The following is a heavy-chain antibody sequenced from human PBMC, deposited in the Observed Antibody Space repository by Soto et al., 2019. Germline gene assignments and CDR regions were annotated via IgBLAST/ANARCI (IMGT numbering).Heavy chain of an antibody. CDR2: IQSGGST. CDR1: GFIVSSKY. CDR3: TRDDVYCSRGCCYGVPMDV. V-gene: IGHV3-66*01. D-gene: IGHD2-15*01. J-gene: IGHJ6*04. Sequence: EVQLVESGGGLVQPGGSLRLSCAASGFIVSSKYMSWVRQAPGKGLEWVSLIQSGGSTYYAGSVKGIFTISRDNSENTLFLQMNRLRVEEKAMYYCTRDDVYCSRGCCYGVPMDVWGKGTTVTVSA.